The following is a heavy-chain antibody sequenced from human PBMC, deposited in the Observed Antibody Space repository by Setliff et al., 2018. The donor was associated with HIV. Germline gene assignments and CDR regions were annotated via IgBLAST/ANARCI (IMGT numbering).Heavy chain of an antibody. V-gene: IGHV4-38-2*01. CDR2: IYHNGST. J-gene: IGHJ6*02. D-gene: IGHD3-3*01. Sequence: SETLSLTCAVSGYSITSVYYWGWIRQPPGKGLEWIGSIYHNGSTYYNPSLKSRVSILVDISKNQFSLELSSVTAADTAVYYCARLHIRFRSQDWAAVDVWGQGTTVTVSS. CDR3: ARLHIRFRSQDWAAVDV. CDR1: GYSITSVYY.